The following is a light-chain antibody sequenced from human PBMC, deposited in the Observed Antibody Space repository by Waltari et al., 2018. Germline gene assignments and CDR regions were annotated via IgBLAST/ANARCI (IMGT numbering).Light chain of an antibody. J-gene: IGKJ4*01. Sequence: EVVLPQSPATLSLSPGERATLSCTASQSVYNFLAWYQQKPGQAPRLLIYGASQRATGIPARFSGSGSGTDFTLTISSLEPEDVAVYYCQQRANWPPLTFGGGTKVEIK. V-gene: IGKV3-11*01. CDR3: QQRANWPPLT. CDR2: GAS. CDR1: QSVYNF.